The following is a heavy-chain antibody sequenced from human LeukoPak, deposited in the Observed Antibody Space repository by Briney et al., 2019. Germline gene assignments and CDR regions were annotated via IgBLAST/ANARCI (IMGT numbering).Heavy chain of an antibody. CDR3: AKSSVGSPFDY. Sequence: GGSLRLSCTTSGFISTLYSMSWVRQSPGKGLELISYISNSGDRIYYADSVKGRFTISRDNSKNTLYLQMNSLRAEDTAVYYCAKSSVGSPFDYWGQGTLVTVSS. V-gene: IGHV3-48*01. CDR2: ISNSGDRI. CDR1: GFISTLYS. J-gene: IGHJ4*02. D-gene: IGHD1-26*01.